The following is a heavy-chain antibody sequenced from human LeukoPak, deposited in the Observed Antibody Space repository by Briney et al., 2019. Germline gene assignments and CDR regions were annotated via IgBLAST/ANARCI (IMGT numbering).Heavy chain of an antibody. Sequence: HPGGSLRLXCAASGFTFDTYGMNWVRQAPGRVLEWVSYISTSGSTIYYADSMKGRFTISRDNAKNSLYLQMNSLRVEDTAVYYCARDLNYFDYWGQGTLVTVSS. V-gene: IGHV3-48*01. CDR3: ARDLNYFDY. CDR1: GFTFDTYG. CDR2: ISTSGSTI. J-gene: IGHJ4*02.